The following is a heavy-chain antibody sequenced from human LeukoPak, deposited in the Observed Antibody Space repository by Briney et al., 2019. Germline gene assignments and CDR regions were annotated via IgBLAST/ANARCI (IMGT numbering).Heavy chain of an antibody. D-gene: IGHD3-22*01. V-gene: IGHV1-2*02. Sequence: ASVKVSCKASGYTFTGYYMHWVRQAPGQGLEWMGWINPNSGGTNYAQKFQGRVTMTRDTSISTAYMELSRLRSDDTAVYYCARGSFYYDSSGYTRWSWYFDLWGRGTLVTVSS. CDR1: GYTFTGYY. J-gene: IGHJ2*01. CDR3: ARGSFYYDSSGYTRWSWYFDL. CDR2: INPNSGGT.